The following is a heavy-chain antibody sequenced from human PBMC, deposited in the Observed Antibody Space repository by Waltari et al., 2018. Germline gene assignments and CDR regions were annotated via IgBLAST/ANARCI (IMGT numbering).Heavy chain of an antibody. J-gene: IGHJ4*02. CDR3: AREEYYYDSSGYYLFDY. Sequence: QVQLQESGPGLVKPSETLSLTCAVSGYSISSGYYWGWIRQPPGKGLEWIGSIYHSGSTYYNPSLKSRGTISVDTSKNQFSLKLSSVTAADTAVYYCAREEYYYDSSGYYLFDYWGQGTLVTVSS. V-gene: IGHV4-38-2*02. D-gene: IGHD3-22*01. CDR1: GYSISSGYY. CDR2: IYHSGST.